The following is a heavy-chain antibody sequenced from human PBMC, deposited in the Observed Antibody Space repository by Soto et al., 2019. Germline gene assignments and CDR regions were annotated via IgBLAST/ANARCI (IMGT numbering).Heavy chain of an antibody. CDR3: ARVGDYCDPYYYYGMDV. V-gene: IGHV3-21*01. CDR2: ISCSTSYI. D-gene: IGHD3-22*01. Sequence: EVQLVESGGGLVKPGGSLRLSCAASGFTFSSYSMNWVRQAPGKGLEWVSSISCSTSYIYYADSVKGRFTISRDNAKNSLYLQMNSLRDEDTAVYYCARVGDYCDPYYYYGMDVWGQGTTVTVSS. CDR1: GFTFSSYS. J-gene: IGHJ6*02.